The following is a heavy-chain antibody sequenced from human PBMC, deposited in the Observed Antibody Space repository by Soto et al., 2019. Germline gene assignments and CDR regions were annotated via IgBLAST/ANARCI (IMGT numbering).Heavy chain of an antibody. J-gene: IGHJ4*02. CDR3: GRPLRRGPHFDY. CDR1: GGSISSYDYY. CDR2: IYYSGST. Sequence: QVQLQESGPGLVKPSQTLSLTCTVSGGSISSYDYYWSWIRQPPGKGLECIGYIYYSGSTYYNPSFQSRVTTSVDTSKNQFSLKLSSVTAADTAVYCCGRPLRRGPHFDYWGQGTLVPVSS. D-gene: IGHD3-10*01. V-gene: IGHV4-30-4*01.